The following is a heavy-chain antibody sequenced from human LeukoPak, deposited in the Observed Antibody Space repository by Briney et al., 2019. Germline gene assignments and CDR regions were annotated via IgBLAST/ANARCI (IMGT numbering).Heavy chain of an antibody. CDR1: GFTFSNYD. CDR3: AKDLSRAVAADWFDP. J-gene: IGHJ5*02. Sequence: GGSLRLSCAASGFTFSNYDMSWVRQAPGKGLEWVSSISDSGSSTHYADSVKGRFTISRDNSKNTLYLQMTNLRAADTAVYYCAKDLSRAVAADWFDPWDQGSLVTVSS. D-gene: IGHD6-19*01. CDR2: ISDSGSST. V-gene: IGHV3-23*01.